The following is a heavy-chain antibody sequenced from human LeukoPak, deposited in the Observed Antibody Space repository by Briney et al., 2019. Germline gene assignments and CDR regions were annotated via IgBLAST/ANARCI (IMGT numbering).Heavy chain of an antibody. V-gene: IGHV4-34*01. J-gene: IGHJ6*02. CDR2: INHSGST. CDR1: GGSFSGYY. D-gene: IGHD3-3*01. Sequence: SETLSFTCAVYGGSFSGYYWSWIRQPPGKGLEWIGEINHSGSTNYNPSLKSRVTISVDTSKNQFSLKLSSVTAADTAVYYCARGSYDFWSGYYNYGMDVWGQGTTVTVSS. CDR3: ARGSYDFWSGYYNYGMDV.